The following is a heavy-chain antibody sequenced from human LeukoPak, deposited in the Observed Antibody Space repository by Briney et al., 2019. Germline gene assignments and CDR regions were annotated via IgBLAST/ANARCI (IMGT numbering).Heavy chain of an antibody. CDR1: GFTFSNAW. J-gene: IGHJ4*02. V-gene: IGHV3-15*01. CDR3: TTDLWFGELSVDY. Sequence: GGSLRLSCAASGFTFSNAWMSWVRQAPGKGLEWVGRIKSKTDGGTTVYAAPVKGRFTISRDDSKNTLYLQMNSLKTEDTAVYYCTTDLWFGELSVDYWGQGTLVTVSS. CDR2: IKSKTDGGTT. D-gene: IGHD3-10*01.